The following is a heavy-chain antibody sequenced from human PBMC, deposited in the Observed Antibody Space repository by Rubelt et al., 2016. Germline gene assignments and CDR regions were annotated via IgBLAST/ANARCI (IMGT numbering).Heavy chain of an antibody. V-gene: IGHV3-33*01. CDR1: YR. Sequence: YRMHWVRQAPGKGLEWLAFIWSDGSKKYYTDSVKGRFTISRDNSRSTLYLQLSSLRAEDTAVYYCVRDTGGKEGYWGQGTLVTVSS. CDR3: VRDTGGKEGY. J-gene: IGHJ4*02. CDR2: IWSDGSKK. D-gene: IGHD4-17*01.